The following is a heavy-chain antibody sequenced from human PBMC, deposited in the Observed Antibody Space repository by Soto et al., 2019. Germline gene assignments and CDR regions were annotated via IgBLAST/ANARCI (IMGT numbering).Heavy chain of an antibody. D-gene: IGHD3-22*01. V-gene: IGHV1-69*01. CDR1: GGTFSSYA. CDR3: AREPYYYDSSGYRGRYYYYYGMDV. J-gene: IGHJ6*02. Sequence: QVQLVQSGAEVKKPGSSVKVSCKASGGTFSSYAISWVRQAPGQGLEWMGGIIPIFGTANYAQKFQGRVTITADESTSTAYMELSSLRSEDTAVYYCAREPYYYDSSGYRGRYYYYYGMDVWGQGTTVTVSS. CDR2: IIPIFGTA.